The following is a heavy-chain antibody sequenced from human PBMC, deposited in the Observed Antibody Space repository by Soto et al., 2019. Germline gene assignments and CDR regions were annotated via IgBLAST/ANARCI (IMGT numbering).Heavy chain of an antibody. CDR3: ARVNYSPPYYYYYGMDV. V-gene: IGHV1-18*01. CDR1: GYTFTSYG. CDR2: ISAYNGNT. J-gene: IGHJ6*02. D-gene: IGHD4-4*01. Sequence: QIQLVQSGAEVKKPGASVKVSCKASGYTFTSYGISWVRQAPGQGLEWMGWISAYNGNTNYAQKLQGRVTMTTDTSTSTGYMELRSLRSDDTAVYYCARVNYSPPYYYYYGMDVWGQGTTVTVSS.